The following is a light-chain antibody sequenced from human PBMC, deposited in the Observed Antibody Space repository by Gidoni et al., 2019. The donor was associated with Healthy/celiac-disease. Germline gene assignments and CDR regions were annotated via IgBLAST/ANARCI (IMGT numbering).Light chain of an antibody. J-gene: IGKJ4*01. CDR2: AAT. CDR3: QQYDYLPLT. Sequence: DIQMTQSPSSLSASVGDRVTITCQASQDISNSLNWYQQKPGKAPKLLIYAATNLETGVPSRFSGSGAGKDITFTISSLQHEDIAKYYWQQYDYLPLTFGGGTKVEIK. CDR1: QDISNS. V-gene: IGKV1-33*01.